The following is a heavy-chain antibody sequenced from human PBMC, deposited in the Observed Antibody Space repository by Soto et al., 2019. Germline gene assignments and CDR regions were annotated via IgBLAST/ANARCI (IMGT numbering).Heavy chain of an antibody. D-gene: IGHD6-13*01. CDR3: ARNSRQLGANYYYYYGMDV. Sequence: QVQLQESGPGLVKPSGTLSLTCAVSGGSISSSNWWSWVRQPPGKGLEWIGEIYHSGSNNYNPSLKSLVTISVDESKNHFALQLSSVTAADTAVYYCARNSRQLGANYYYYYGMDVWGQGTTVTVSS. CDR1: GGSISSSNW. V-gene: IGHV4-4*02. J-gene: IGHJ6*02. CDR2: IYHSGSN.